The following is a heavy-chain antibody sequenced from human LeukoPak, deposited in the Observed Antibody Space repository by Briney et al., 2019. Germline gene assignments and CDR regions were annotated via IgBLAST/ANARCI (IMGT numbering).Heavy chain of an antibody. D-gene: IGHD3-3*01. Sequence: GGSLRLSCAASGFTFSAYGMNWVRQAPGKGLEWVSSISRASSYIHYADSVKGRFTISRDNTKNSLYLQMNSLRVEDTAVFYCARDQYDTWSRRGNFDSWGQGTLVIVSS. CDR2: ISRASSYI. J-gene: IGHJ4*02. V-gene: IGHV3-21*04. CDR3: ARDQYDTWSRRGNFDS. CDR1: GFTFSAYG.